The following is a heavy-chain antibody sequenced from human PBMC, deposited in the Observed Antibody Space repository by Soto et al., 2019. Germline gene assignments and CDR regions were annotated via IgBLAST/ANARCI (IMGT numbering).Heavy chain of an antibody. Sequence: QVQLVQSGAEVKKPGASVKVSCKASGYTFTSYAMHWVRQAPGQRLEWMGWSNAGNGNTKYSQKFQGRVTITRDTSASTAYMELSSLRSEDTAVYYCARDYGDYHYYYYYMDVWGKGTTVTVSS. V-gene: IGHV1-3*01. D-gene: IGHD4-17*01. CDR3: ARDYGDYHYYYYYMDV. J-gene: IGHJ6*03. CDR1: GYTFTSYA. CDR2: SNAGNGNT.